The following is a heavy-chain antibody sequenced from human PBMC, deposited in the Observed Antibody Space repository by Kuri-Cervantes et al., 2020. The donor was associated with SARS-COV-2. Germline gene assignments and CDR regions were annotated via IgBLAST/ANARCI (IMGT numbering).Heavy chain of an antibody. CDR2: IYYSGST. CDR3: ARGISRRLALSHYYYYGMDG. J-gene: IGHJ6*02. D-gene: IGHD3-16*01. V-gene: IGHV4-59*12. CDR1: GGSTSSYY. Sequence: SETLSLTCTVSGGSTSSYYWSWIRQPPGKGLEWIGYIYYSGSTNYNPSLKSRVTISVDTSKNQFSLKLSSVTAADTAVYYCARGISRRLALSHYYYYGMDGWGQGTTVTVSS.